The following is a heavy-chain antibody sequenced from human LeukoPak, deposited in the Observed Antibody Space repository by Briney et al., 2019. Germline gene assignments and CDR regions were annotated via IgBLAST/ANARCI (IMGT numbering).Heavy chain of an antibody. CDR3: IGKGNVDIVATLVY. J-gene: IGHJ4*02. D-gene: IGHD5-12*01. Sequence: PSETLSLTCTVSGYSISSGYYWGWIRQPPGKGLEWIGSIYHSGSTYYNPSLKSRVTISVDTSKNQFSLKLSSVTAADTAVYYCIGKGNVDIVATLVYWGQGTQVTVSS. CDR2: IYHSGST. CDR1: GYSISSGYY. V-gene: IGHV4-38-2*02.